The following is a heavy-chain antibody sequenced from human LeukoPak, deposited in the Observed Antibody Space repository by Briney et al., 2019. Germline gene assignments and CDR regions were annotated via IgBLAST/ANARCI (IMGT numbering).Heavy chain of an antibody. Sequence: PGGSLRLSCAASGFTFSNYWMHWVRQAPGKGLVWVSHIYSDGSTTNYADSVKGRFTIFRDNAKNTLYLQMNSLRAEDTALYYCAKSLGELPYYYGMDVWGQGTTVTVSS. CDR2: IYSDGSTT. D-gene: IGHD3-10*01. CDR1: GFTFSNYW. V-gene: IGHV3-74*01. CDR3: AKSLGELPYYYGMDV. J-gene: IGHJ6*02.